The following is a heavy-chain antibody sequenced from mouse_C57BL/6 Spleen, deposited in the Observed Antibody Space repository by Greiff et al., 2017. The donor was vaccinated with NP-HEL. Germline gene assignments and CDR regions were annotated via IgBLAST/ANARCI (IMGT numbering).Heavy chain of an antibody. CDR2: IYPGDGDT. CDR3: ARCGYDGFDY. J-gene: IGHJ2*01. CDR1: GYAFSSSW. Sequence: QVQLQQSGPELVKPGASVKISCKASGYAFSSSWMNWVKQRPGKGLEWIGRIYPGDGDTNYNGKFKGKATLTADKSSSTAYMQLSSLTSEDSAVYFCARCGYDGFDYWGQGTTLTVSS. D-gene: IGHD2-2*01. V-gene: IGHV1-82*01.